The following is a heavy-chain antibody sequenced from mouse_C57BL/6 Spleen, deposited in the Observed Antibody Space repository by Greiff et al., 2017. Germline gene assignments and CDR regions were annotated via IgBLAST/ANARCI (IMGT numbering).Heavy chain of an antibody. CDR3: ARGGTTREYFDY. V-gene: IGHV1-18*01. CDR1: GYTFTDYN. Sequence: VQLQQSGPELVKPGASVKIPCKASGYTFTDYNMDWVKQSHGKSLEWIGDINPNNGGTIYNQKFKGKATLTADKSSSTAYMQLSSLTYEDSAVYYCARGGTTREYFDYWGQGTTLTVSS. D-gene: IGHD3-1*01. J-gene: IGHJ2*01. CDR2: INPNNGGT.